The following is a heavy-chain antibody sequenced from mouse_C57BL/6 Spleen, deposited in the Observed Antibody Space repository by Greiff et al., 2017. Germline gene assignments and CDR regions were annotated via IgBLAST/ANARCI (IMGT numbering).Heavy chain of an antibody. CDR3: TRGVVATDY. J-gene: IGHJ2*01. Sequence: EVQLQQSGAELVRPGASVKLSCTASGFNIKDDYMHWVKQRPEQGLEWIGWIDPENGDTEYASKFQGKATITADTSSNTAYLPLSSLTSEDTAVYYCTRGVVATDYWGQGTTLTVSS. CDR1: GFNIKDDY. CDR2: IDPENGDT. V-gene: IGHV14-4*01. D-gene: IGHD1-1*01.